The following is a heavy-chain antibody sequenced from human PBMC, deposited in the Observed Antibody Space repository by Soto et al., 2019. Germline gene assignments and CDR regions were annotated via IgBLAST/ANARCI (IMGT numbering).Heavy chain of an antibody. D-gene: IGHD3-10*01. J-gene: IGHJ4*02. CDR2: IKSKTDGGTT. CDR3: TACITILRGVIISRDY. V-gene: IGHV3-15*01. CDR1: GFTFSNAW. Sequence: GGSLRLSCAASGFTFSNAWMSWVRQAPGKGLEWVGRIKSKTDGGTTDYAAPVKGRFTISRDDSKNTLYLQMNSLKTEDTAVYYCTACITILRGVIISRDYWGKGTLVAVFS.